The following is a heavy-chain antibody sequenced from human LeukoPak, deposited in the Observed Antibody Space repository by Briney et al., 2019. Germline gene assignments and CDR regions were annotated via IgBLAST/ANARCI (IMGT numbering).Heavy chain of an antibody. D-gene: IGHD1-26*01. CDR2: INAGNGNT. CDR1: GYTFTSYA. Sequence: ASVKVPCKASGYTFTSYAMHWVRQAPGQRLEWMGWINAGNGNTKYSQKFQGRVTITRDTSASTAYMELSSLRSEDTAVYYCARSESGSYSNFDYWGQGTLVTVSS. V-gene: IGHV1-3*01. J-gene: IGHJ4*02. CDR3: ARSESGSYSNFDY.